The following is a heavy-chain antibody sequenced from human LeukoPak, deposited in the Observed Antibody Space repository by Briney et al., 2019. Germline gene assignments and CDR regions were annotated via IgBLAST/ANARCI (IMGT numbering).Heavy chain of an antibody. V-gene: IGHV3-66*01. J-gene: IGHJ1*01. CDR2: IYSGGST. CDR1: GFTVSSNY. Sequence: GGSLRLSCAASGFTVSSNYMSWVRQAPGKGLEWVSVIYSGGSTYYADSVKGRFTISRDNSKNTLYLQMNSLRAEDTAVYYCARDGPHDYGDYGYFQHWGQGTLVTVSS. CDR3: ARDGPHDYGDYGYFQH. D-gene: IGHD4-17*01.